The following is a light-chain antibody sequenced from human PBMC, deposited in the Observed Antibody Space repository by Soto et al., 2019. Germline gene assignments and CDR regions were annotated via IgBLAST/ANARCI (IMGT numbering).Light chain of an antibody. CDR1: QTISSW. V-gene: IGKV1-5*03. J-gene: IGKJ1*01. CDR2: KAS. Sequence: DMQITQSPSTVSGSVGDRVTITCRASQTISSWLAWYQQKPGKAPKLLIYKASTLKSGVPSRFSGSGSGTAFTLTISSLQPDDFATYYCQNYNSYSEAFGQGTKVDIK. CDR3: QNYNSYSEA.